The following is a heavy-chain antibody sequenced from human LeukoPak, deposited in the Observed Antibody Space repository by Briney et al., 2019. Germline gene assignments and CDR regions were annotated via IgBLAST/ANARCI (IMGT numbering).Heavy chain of an antibody. CDR3: AREGCSSTSCYSSSSGWYSPFDY. D-gene: IGHD2-2*01. CDR1: GVFINSNTYS. J-gene: IGHJ4*02. Sequence: SETLSLTCTVSGVFINSNTYSWGWIRQPPGGGLEWIGTISYTGNTYYNSSLKSRLTISVDTSKTQFSLRLSSVTAADTAVYYCAREGCSSTSCYSSSSGWYSPFDYWGQGTLVTVSS. V-gene: IGHV4-39*07. CDR2: ISYTGNT.